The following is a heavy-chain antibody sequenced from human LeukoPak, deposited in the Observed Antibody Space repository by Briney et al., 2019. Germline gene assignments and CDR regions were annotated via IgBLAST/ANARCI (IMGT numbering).Heavy chain of an antibody. CDR3: AKAPRDSSGYFLYCLDH. Sequence: GGSLRLSCAASGFTFSTYAMSWVRQAPGKGLEWVTTISGGGDKQYADHVKGRFTVSRDDSKNTLYLQMNSLRAEDTAVYYCAKAPRDSSGYFLYCLDHWGQGTLVTVSS. V-gene: IGHV3-23*01. CDR2: ISGGGDK. J-gene: IGHJ4*02. D-gene: IGHD3-22*01. CDR1: GFTFSTYA.